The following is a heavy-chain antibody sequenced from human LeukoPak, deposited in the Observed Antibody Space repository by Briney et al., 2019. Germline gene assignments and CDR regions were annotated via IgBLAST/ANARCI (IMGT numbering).Heavy chain of an antibody. Sequence: GGSLMQFCAASGFTVSSNYMSWVRQAPGKGLEWVSSIYSGGSTYYTDSVKGRFTISRDNSKNTLYLQMNSLRAEDTAVYYCARDLAGFNSFDYWGRSTGVSVSS. J-gene: IGHJ4*02. D-gene: IGHD6-19*01. V-gene: IGHV3-66*01. CDR1: GFTVSSNY. CDR3: ARDLAGFNSFDY. CDR2: IYSGGST.